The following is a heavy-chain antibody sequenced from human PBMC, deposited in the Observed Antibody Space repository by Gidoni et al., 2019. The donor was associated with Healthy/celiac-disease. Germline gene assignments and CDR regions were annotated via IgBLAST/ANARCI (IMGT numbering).Heavy chain of an antibody. V-gene: IGHV4-34*01. CDR2: INHSGST. CDR3: ARFMMVRAFYYHYGMDV. J-gene: IGHJ6*02. CDR1: GGSFSGYY. D-gene: IGHD3-10*01. Sequence: QVQLQQWGAGLLKPSETLSLTCAVYGGSFSGYYWSWIRQPPGKGLEGIGEINHSGSTNYNPSLKSRVTISVDTSKNQFSLKLSSVTAADTAVYYCARFMMVRAFYYHYGMDVWGQGTTVTVSS.